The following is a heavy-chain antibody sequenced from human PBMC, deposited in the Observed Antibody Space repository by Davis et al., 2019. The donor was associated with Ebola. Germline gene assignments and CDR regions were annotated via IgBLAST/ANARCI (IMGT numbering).Heavy chain of an antibody. CDR1: RDSLSGSTGS. CDR2: TYYTSKWFN. CDR3: VRGWGRTGMGV. V-gene: IGHV6-1*01. J-gene: IGHJ6*02. Sequence: HSQTLSLTPAISRDSLSGSTGSSNWTRQSPSRGLEWLGRTYYTSKWFNHYAESVKSRITINPDTSKNQFSLQLNSVTPEDTGVYYCVRGWGRTGMGVWGQGTTVTVSS. D-gene: IGHD1-26*01.